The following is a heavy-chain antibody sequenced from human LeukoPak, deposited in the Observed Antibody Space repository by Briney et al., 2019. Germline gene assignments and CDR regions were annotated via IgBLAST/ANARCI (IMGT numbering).Heavy chain of an antibody. D-gene: IGHD3-16*01. J-gene: IGHJ4*02. Sequence: PGGSLRLSCAASGFTFSSHWMSWVRQAPGKGLEWVANIKQDGSEKYYVDSVKGRFTISRDNAKNSLFLQMNSLRAEDTAVYYCARDLSDDYSLDYWGQGTLASVSS. CDR2: IKQDGSEK. CDR1: GFTFSSHW. CDR3: ARDLSDDYSLDY. V-gene: IGHV3-7*01.